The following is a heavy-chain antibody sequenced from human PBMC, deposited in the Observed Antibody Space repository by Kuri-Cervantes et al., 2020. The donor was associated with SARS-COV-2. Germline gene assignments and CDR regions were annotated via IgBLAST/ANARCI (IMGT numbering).Heavy chain of an antibody. Sequence: SETLSLTCTVSGGSISSYYWSWIRQPPGKGLEWIGYIYYSGSTNYNPSLESRVTISVDTAKNQFSLKLSSVTAADTDVYYCAREASGQLVALRWCPEAFDIWGQGTMVTVSS. CDR3: AREASGQLVALRWCPEAFDI. CDR2: IYYSGST. CDR1: GGSISSYY. J-gene: IGHJ3*02. V-gene: IGHV4-59*01. D-gene: IGHD4-23*01.